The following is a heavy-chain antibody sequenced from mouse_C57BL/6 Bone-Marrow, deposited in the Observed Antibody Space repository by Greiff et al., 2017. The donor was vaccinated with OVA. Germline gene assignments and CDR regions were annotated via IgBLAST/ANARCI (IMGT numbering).Heavy chain of an antibody. J-gene: IGHJ1*03. CDR3: ARRWLLPSYWYFGV. V-gene: IGHV1-85*01. CDR2: IYPRDGST. Sequence: QVQLQQSGPELVKPGASVKLSCKASGYTFPSYDLTWGKQRPGQGLEWMGWIYPRDGSTRYNEKFNGKATLTVDTSSSTAYMELHILTSEDSAVYFCARRWLLPSYWYFGVWGTGTTVTVSS. D-gene: IGHD2-3*01. CDR1: GYTFPSYD.